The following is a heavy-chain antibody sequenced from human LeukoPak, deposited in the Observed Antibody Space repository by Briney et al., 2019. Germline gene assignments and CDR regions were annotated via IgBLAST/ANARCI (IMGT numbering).Heavy chain of an antibody. CDR3: GRHQHSGSYGAFDI. V-gene: IGHV5-51*01. J-gene: IGHJ3*02. Sequence: GESLKISCQGSGYTFTAYWIGWVRQTPGKGLEWVGIIHPGDSDTRYSPSFQGQVTISADKSITTAYLQWSSLKASDTAMYYCGRHQHSGSYGAFDIWGQGTMVTVSS. D-gene: IGHD1-26*01. CDR2: IHPGDSDT. CDR1: GYTFTAYW.